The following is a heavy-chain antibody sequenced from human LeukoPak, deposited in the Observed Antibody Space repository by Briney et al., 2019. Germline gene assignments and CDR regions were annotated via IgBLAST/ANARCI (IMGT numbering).Heavy chain of an antibody. CDR2: IYTSGST. J-gene: IGHJ4*02. CDR3: ARAPRSSGWAPWDY. V-gene: IGHV4-4*07. CDR1: GGSISSYY. Sequence: SETLSLTCTVSGGSISSYYWSWIRQPAGKGLEWIGRIYTSGSTNYNPSLKSRVTMSVDTSKNQFSLKLSSVTAADTAVYYCARAPRSSGWAPWDYWGQGTLVTVSS. D-gene: IGHD6-19*01.